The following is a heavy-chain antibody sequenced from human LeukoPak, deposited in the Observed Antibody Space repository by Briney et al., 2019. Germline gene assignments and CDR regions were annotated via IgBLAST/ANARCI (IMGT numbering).Heavy chain of an antibody. D-gene: IGHD3-9*01. CDR1: GGSFSGYY. CDR3: TRGRYYDILTGYSRIKYNWFDP. CDR2: INHSGST. J-gene: IGHJ5*02. V-gene: IGHV4-34*01. Sequence: PSESLSLTCSVYGGSFSGYYWSWIRQPPGKGLEWIREINHSGSTNYNPSLKSRVTISVDTSKNQFSLKLSPVTAADTAVYYCTRGRYYDILTGYSRIKYNWFDPWGQGTLVTVSS.